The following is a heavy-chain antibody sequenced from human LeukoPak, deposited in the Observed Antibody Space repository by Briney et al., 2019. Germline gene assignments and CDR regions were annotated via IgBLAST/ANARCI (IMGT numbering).Heavy chain of an antibody. CDR2: ISAYNGNT. V-gene: IGHV1-18*01. CDR1: GYTFTSYD. J-gene: IGHJ6*02. D-gene: IGHD2-15*01. Sequence: ASVKVSCKASGYTFTSYDINWVRQAPGQGLEWMGWISAYNGNTNYAQKLQGRVTMTTDTSTSTAYMELRSLRSDDTAVYYCARDPPCSGGSCSYYYYYGMDVWGQGTTVTVSS. CDR3: ARDPPCSGGSCSYYYYYGMDV.